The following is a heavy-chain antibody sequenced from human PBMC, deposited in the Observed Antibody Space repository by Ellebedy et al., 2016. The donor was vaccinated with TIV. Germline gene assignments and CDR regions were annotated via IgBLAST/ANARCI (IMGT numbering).Heavy chain of an antibody. J-gene: IGHJ5*02. D-gene: IGHD6-25*01. Sequence: GGSLRLSCAASGFIFSDYYMSWIRQAPGKGLEWILYISSSGTPIYYADSVKGRFTISRDNAKNSLDLQMNSLRADDTAVYYCARDTRFIDQRHNWFDPWGQGAQVTVSS. CDR1: GFIFSDYY. CDR2: ISSSGTPI. V-gene: IGHV3-11*01. CDR3: ARDTRFIDQRHNWFDP.